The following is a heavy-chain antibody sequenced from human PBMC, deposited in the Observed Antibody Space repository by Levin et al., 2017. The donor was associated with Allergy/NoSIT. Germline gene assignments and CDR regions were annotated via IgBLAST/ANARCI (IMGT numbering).Heavy chain of an antibody. CDR3: ARSQPAACVYLSYLDT. V-gene: IGHV1-18*01. D-gene: IGHD5/OR15-5a*01. CDR2: ISVYNGDI. J-gene: IGHJ4*02. CDR1: GYTFTSFG. Sequence: ASVKVSCKTSGYTFTSFGVSWVRQAPGQGLEWMGWISVYNGDIRYAQNFQGRVTLTTDPSTSTAYMELRSLRSDDTAVYFCARSQPAACVYLSYLDTWGQGTLVSVSS.